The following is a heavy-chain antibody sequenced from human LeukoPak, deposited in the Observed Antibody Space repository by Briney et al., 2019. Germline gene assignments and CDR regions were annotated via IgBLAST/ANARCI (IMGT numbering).Heavy chain of an antibody. V-gene: IGHV4-59*12. J-gene: IGHJ3*02. D-gene: IGHD6-19*01. Sequence: SETLSLTCTVSGGSISSYYWSWIRQPPGKGLEWIGYIFYSGSTNYNPSLKSRVTISLDTSKNQFSLKLSSVTAADTAVYYCARELDSSGWYGSAGDAFDIWGQGTMVTVSS. CDR3: ARELDSSGWYGSAGDAFDI. CDR2: IFYSGST. CDR1: GGSISSYY.